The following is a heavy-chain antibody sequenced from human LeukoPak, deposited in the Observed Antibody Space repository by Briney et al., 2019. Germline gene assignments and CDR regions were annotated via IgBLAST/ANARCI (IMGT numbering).Heavy chain of an antibody. Sequence: KSSETLSLTCAVYGGSFSGYYWSWIRQPPGKGLEWIGEINHSGSTNYNPSLKSRVTISVDTSKNQFSLKLSSVTAADTAVYYCARGWRYCSGASCYSEGGWFDPWGQGTLVTVSS. CDR1: GGSFSGYY. CDR2: INHSGST. J-gene: IGHJ5*02. D-gene: IGHD2-15*01. CDR3: ARGWRYCSGASCYSEGGWFDP. V-gene: IGHV4-34*01.